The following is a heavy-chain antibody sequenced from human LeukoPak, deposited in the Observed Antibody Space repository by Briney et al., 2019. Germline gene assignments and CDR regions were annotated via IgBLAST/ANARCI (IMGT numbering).Heavy chain of an antibody. D-gene: IGHD6-19*01. V-gene: IGHV3-64D*06. CDR3: VRGSSGSPYYFDY. J-gene: IGHJ4*02. Sequence: GGSLRLSCSASGFTFGNYAIHWVRQAPGTGLESVSAISSSGGNTYYADSVKGRFTISRDNSKNTLYLQMSSLRVEDTAVYYCVRGSSGSPYYFDYWGQGTLVTVSS. CDR1: GFTFGNYA. CDR2: ISSSGGNT.